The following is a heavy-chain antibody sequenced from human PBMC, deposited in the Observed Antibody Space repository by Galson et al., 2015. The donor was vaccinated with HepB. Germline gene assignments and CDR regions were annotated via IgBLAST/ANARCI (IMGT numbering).Heavy chain of an antibody. CDR3: ARDGEVVVVPAALVYFDY. D-gene: IGHD2-2*01. CDR1: GYTFTSYY. Sequence: SVKVSCKASGYTFTSYYMHWVRQAPGQGLEWMGIINPSGGSTSYAQKFQGRVTMTRDTSTSTVYMELSSLRSEDTAVYYCARDGEVVVVPAALVYFDYWGQGTLVTVSS. CDR2: INPSGGST. J-gene: IGHJ4*02. V-gene: IGHV1-46*03.